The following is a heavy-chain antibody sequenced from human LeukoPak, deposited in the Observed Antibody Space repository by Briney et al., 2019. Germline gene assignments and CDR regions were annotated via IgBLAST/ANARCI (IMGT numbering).Heavy chain of an antibody. J-gene: IGHJ5*02. CDR1: GGSFSGYY. D-gene: IGHD4-23*01. CDR3: ARNGGKRNWFDP. CDR2: INHSGST. Sequence: PSETLSLTCAVYGGSFSGYYWSWIRQPPGKGLEWIGEINHSGSTNYNPSLKSRVTISVDTSKNQFSLKLSSVTAADTAVYYCARNGGKRNWFDPWGQGTLVTVSS. V-gene: IGHV4-34*01.